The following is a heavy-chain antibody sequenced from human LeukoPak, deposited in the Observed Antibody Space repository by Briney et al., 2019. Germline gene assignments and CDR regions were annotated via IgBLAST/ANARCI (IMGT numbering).Heavy chain of an antibody. Sequence: SETLSLTCTVSGGSISSSSYYWGWIRQPPGKGLEWIGSIYYSGSTYYNPSLKSRVTISVDTSKNQFSLKLSSVTAADTAVYYCAREGRRWLQSRVPDAFDIWGQGTMVTVSS. D-gene: IGHD5-24*01. CDR1: GGSISSSSYY. CDR3: AREGRRWLQSRVPDAFDI. CDR2: IYYSGST. J-gene: IGHJ3*02. V-gene: IGHV4-39*07.